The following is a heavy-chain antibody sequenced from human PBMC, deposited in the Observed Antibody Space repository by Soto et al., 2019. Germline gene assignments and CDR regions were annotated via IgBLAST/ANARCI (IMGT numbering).Heavy chain of an antibody. J-gene: IGHJ4*02. Sequence: QITLKESGPTLVKPTQTLTLTCTFSGFSLSTSGVGVGWIRQPPGKALEWLALIYWDDDKRYSPSLKSRLTITKDTSKNQGVLTMSNMDPVDTATYYCAHRSDYDRVPIQYYFDYWGQGTLVTVSS. CDR3: AHRSDYDRVPIQYYFDY. CDR1: GFSLSTSGVG. D-gene: IGHD3-22*01. V-gene: IGHV2-5*02. CDR2: IYWDDDK.